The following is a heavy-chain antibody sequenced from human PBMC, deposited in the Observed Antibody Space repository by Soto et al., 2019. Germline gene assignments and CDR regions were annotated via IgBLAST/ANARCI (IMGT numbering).Heavy chain of an antibody. Sequence: EVPLVESGGGLVQPGGSLRLSCAASGFTFSSYSMNWVRQAPGKGLEWVSYISSSSSTIYYADSVKGRFTISRDNAKNSLYLQMNSLRDEDTAVYYCARDKGYYYDSSGYPDWYFDLWGRGTLVTVSS. J-gene: IGHJ2*01. CDR3: ARDKGYYYDSSGYPDWYFDL. V-gene: IGHV3-48*02. CDR2: ISSSSSTI. CDR1: GFTFSSYS. D-gene: IGHD3-22*01.